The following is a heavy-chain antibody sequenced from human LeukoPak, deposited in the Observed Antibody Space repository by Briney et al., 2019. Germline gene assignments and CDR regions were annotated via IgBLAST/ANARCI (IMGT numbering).Heavy chain of an antibody. CDR3: ARVSWYYDFWSGGPQNYGMDV. D-gene: IGHD3-3*01. V-gene: IGHV3-53*01. J-gene: IGHJ6*02. Sequence: QPGGSLRLSCAASGFTVSSNYMSWVRQAPGKGLEWVSVIYSGGSTYYADSVKGRFTISRDNSKNTLYLQMNSLRAEDTAVYYCARVSWYYDFWSGGPQNYGMDVWGQGTTVTVPS. CDR2: IYSGGST. CDR1: GFTVSSNY.